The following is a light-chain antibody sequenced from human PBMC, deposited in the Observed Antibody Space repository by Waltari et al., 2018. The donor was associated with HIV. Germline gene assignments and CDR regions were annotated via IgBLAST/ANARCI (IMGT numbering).Light chain of an antibody. CDR2: GNI. V-gene: IGLV1-40*01. Sequence: QSVLTQPPSVSGAPGQRVTISCTGSSSNIGAGYDVHWYQQLPGTAPKLLIYGNINRPSGVPDRFPGPKSGTSASLAITGLQAEDEADDYCQSYDSSLSGCVVFGGGTKLTVL. CDR1: SSNIGAGYD. CDR3: QSYDSSLSGCVV. J-gene: IGLJ2*01.